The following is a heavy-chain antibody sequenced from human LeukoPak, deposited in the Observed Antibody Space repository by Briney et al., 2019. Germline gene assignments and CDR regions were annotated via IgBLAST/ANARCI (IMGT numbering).Heavy chain of an antibody. V-gene: IGHV3-7*03. CDR1: GMTFRRHW. CDR2: ISKDGGGT. CDR3: ARSYCGGNDCYSDYYFDL. J-gene: IGHJ2*01. D-gene: IGHD2-21*02. Sequence: GGSLRLSCEASGMTFRRHWMSWISKAPGKGLEWVAKISKDGGGTGYVDSVKGRFTISRDNAKNSLYLQMNNLRAEDTAVYYCARSYCGGNDCYSDYYFDLWGRGTRVIVSS.